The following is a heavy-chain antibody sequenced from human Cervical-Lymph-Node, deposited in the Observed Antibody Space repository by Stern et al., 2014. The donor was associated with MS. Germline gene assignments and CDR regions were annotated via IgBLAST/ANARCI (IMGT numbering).Heavy chain of an antibody. J-gene: IGHJ6*02. V-gene: IGHV4-59*01. CDR1: GGSISGFY. CDR2: IFYSGST. D-gene: IGHD1-26*01. CDR3: ARDQSGTYYPHYYGMDV. Sequence: QLQLQESGPGLVKPSETLSLTCTVSGGSISGFYWSWIRQPPGKGLAWLGYIFYSGSTNYNPSLRSRVTISVDTSKNLFSLKLTSVTAADTAVYYCARDQSGTYYPHYYGMDVWGQGTTVTVSS.